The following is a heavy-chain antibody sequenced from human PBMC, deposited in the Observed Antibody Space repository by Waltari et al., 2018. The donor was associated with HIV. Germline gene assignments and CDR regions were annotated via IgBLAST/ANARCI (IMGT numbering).Heavy chain of an antibody. D-gene: IGHD3-16*01. CDR1: GDSMKITRYF. J-gene: IGHJ4*02. Sequence: QVQLQESGPGLAESSQPLSLGCSVPGDSMKITRYFWSWIRRSAGKGLEWLGRINTRGDTKVNPSLKSRLTMSIDAARSTFFVNLTSLTAADTGVYFCAREDYDNVWGTPLYIFDAWGLGTQVTVSS. CDR2: INTRGDT. CDR3: AREDYDNVWGTPLYIFDA. V-gene: IGHV4-61*02.